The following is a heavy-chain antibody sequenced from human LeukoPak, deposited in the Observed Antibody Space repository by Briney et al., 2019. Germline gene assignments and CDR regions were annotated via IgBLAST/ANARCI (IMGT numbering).Heavy chain of an antibody. D-gene: IGHD3-22*01. CDR3: ARGAYYYED. CDR1: GFTFSSHS. CDR2: ISSSSSTI. V-gene: IGHV3-48*01. J-gene: IGHJ4*02. Sequence: GGSLRLSCAASGFTFSSHSMNWVRQAPGKGLEWVSYISSSSSTIYYADPVKGRFTISRDNAKNSLYLQMNSLRAEDTAVYYCARGAYYYEDWGQGTLVTVSS.